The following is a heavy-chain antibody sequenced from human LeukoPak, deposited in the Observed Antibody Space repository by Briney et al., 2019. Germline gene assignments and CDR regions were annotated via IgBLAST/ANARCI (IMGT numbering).Heavy chain of an antibody. CDR3: VLGKQPYYFDY. V-gene: IGHV3-23*01. D-gene: IGHD6-13*01. CDR1: GFTFSTYG. J-gene: IGHJ4*02. CDR2: ISNSGGST. Sequence: GGSLRLSCAASGFTFSTYGMHWVRQTPGKGLEWVSAISNSGGSTYYADSVKGRFTISRDNSKNTLYLQMNSLRAEDTAVYYCVLGKQPYYFDYWGQGTLVIVSS.